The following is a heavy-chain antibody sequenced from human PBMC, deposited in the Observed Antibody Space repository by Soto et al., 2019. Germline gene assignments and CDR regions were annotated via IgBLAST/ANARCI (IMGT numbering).Heavy chain of an antibody. V-gene: IGHV3-23*01. CDR2: IIASGGRT. CDR3: AKDSVGVHFDY. D-gene: IGHD1-26*01. CDR1: GFSFSSFS. Sequence: GGSLRLSCAASGFSFSSFSMSWVRQAPGQGLEWVSLIIASGGRTYYADSMKGRFTISRDNSEDTLYLQMNSLRVEDTAVYYCAKDSVGVHFDYWGQGTRVTVS. J-gene: IGHJ4*02.